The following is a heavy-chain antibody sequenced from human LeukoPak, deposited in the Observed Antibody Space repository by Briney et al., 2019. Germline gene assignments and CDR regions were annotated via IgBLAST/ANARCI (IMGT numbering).Heavy chain of an antibody. Sequence: SETLSLTCAVSGYSISSGYYWGWIRQPPGKGLECIGSLYDSGSTYYNPSLKSRVTISVDTSKNQFSLKLSSVTAADTAVYYCARRIFGVVIILSSMGAFDIWGQGTMVTVSS. CDR1: GYSISSGYY. CDR3: ARRIFGVVIILSSMGAFDI. V-gene: IGHV4-38-2*01. CDR2: LYDSGST. D-gene: IGHD3-3*01. J-gene: IGHJ3*02.